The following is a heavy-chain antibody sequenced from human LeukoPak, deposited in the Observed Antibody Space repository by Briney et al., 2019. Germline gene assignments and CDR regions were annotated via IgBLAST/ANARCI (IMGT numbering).Heavy chain of an antibody. CDR1: GFTFSSYE. D-gene: IGHD3-22*01. V-gene: IGHV3-21*05. CDR2: ISSSSSYI. CDR3: ARVYYDSSGYLI. Sequence: PGGSLRLSCAASGFTFSSYEMNWVRQAPGKGLEWVSYISSSSSYIYYADSVKGRFTISRDNAKNSLYLQMNSLRAEDTAVYYCARVYYDSSGYLIWGQGTLVTVSS. J-gene: IGHJ4*02.